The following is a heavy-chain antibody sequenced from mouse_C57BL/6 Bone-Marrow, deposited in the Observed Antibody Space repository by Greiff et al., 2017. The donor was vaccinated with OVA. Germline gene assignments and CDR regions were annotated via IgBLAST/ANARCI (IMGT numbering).Heavy chain of an antibody. D-gene: IGHD1-1*01. CDR2: IRHTVNGYTT. Sequence: DVLLVESGGGLVQPGGSLSLSCAASGFTFTDYYMSWVRQPPGKALEWMGFIRHTVNGYTTEYSTSVKGRFTISRDNSQSILYLQMNALRAEDIATYSGASYNYYGSFYAMDYWGQGTSVTVSS. V-gene: IGHV7-3*01. CDR1: GFTFTDYY. CDR3: ASYNYYGSFYAMDY. J-gene: IGHJ4*01.